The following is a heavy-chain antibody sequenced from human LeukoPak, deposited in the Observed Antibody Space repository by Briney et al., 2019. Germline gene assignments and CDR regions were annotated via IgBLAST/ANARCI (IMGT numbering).Heavy chain of an antibody. CDR1: GVNVSGNY. CDR2: IYSGGTT. D-gene: IGHD2/OR15-2a*01. V-gene: IGHV3-53*01. Sequence: GGSLRLSCAASGVNVSGNYMSWVRQAPGKGLEWVSVIYSGGTTYYADSVKGRFTISRDNSKNTLYLQMNSLRGEDTAVYYCARVLSVSYCDSWGQGTLVTVSS. CDR3: ARVLSVSYCDS. J-gene: IGHJ4*02.